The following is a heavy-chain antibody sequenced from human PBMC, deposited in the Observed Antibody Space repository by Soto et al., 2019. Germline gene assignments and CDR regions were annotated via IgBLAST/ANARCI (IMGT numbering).Heavy chain of an antibody. CDR3: ARCKGGVATQGPYGMDV. Sequence: PWESLKISCRGSGYSFTSYWIGWVRQMPGKGLEWMGIIYPGDSDTRYSPSFQGQVTISADKSISTAYLQWSSLKASDTAMYYCARCKGGVATQGPYGMDVWGQGTTVTVS. CDR1: GYSFTSYW. CDR2: IYPGDSDT. D-gene: IGHD5-12*01. J-gene: IGHJ6*02. V-gene: IGHV5-51*01.